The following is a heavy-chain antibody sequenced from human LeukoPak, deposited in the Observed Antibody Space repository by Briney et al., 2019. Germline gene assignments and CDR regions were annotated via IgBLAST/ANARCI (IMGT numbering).Heavy chain of an antibody. CDR3: AKGGDRRIVVAGTHFDY. CDR1: GFIFSSYG. J-gene: IGHJ4*02. Sequence: GGSLRLSCAASGFIFSSYGIHWVRQAPGRGLEWVAVISYDGSNKYYADSVKGRFTISRDNSRNTLYLQMNSLRAEDTAVYYCAKGGDRRIVVAGTHFDYWGQGTLVTVSS. D-gene: IGHD6-19*01. CDR2: ISYDGSNK. V-gene: IGHV3-30*18.